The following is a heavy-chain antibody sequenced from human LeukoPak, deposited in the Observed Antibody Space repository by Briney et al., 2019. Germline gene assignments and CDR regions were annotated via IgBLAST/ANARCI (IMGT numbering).Heavy chain of an antibody. J-gene: IGHJ4*02. CDR3: ARWYYSGSGTYIDY. D-gene: IGHD3-10*01. CDR2: ISGTSSSYI. CDR1: GFTFSTYS. V-gene: IGHV3-21*01. Sequence: PGGSLRLSCAASGFTFSTYSMNWVRQAQGKGLEWVSCISGTSSSYIYYADSVKGRFTISRDNAKNSLYLQMNSLRAEDTAVYYCARWYYSGSGTYIDYWGQGTLVTVSS.